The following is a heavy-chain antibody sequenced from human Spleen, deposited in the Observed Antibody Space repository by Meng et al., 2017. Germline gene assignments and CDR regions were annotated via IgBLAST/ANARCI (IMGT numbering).Heavy chain of an antibody. J-gene: IGHJ5*02. CDR1: GGSFSDDY. V-gene: IGHV4-34*01. CDR3: AREPGGYGYVWFDP. Sequence: GQQKQWGAGLFKPSETLSLTCAVDGGSFSDDYWSWIRQPPGKGLEWIGSIYYSGSTYYNPSLKSRVTISVDTSQNQFSLKLSSVTAADTAVYFCAREPGGYGYVWFDPWGQGTLVTVSS. CDR2: IYYSGST. D-gene: IGHD5-18*01.